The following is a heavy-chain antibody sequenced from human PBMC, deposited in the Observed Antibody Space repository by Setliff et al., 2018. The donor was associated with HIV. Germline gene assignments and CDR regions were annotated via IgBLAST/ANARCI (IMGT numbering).Heavy chain of an antibody. D-gene: IGHD5-12*01. Sequence: SETLSLTGTVSDGDFSSDYWTWIRKNPGKGLEWIGYIYYSGSTKYNPSLTSRVTISVDTSKNHFSLKLTSVTAADTAVYYCARAEMATIVAFDILGQGTMVTVSS. CDR3: ARAEMATIVAFDI. J-gene: IGHJ3*02. V-gene: IGHV4-59*01. CDR2: IYYSGST. CDR1: DGDFSSDY.